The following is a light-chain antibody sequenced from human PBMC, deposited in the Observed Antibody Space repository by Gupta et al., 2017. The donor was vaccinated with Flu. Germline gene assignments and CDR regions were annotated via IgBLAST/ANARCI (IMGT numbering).Light chain of an antibody. CDR2: GAS. V-gene: IGKV3-15*01. CDR1: QSVSSN. CDR3: QQYNNWPRT. Sequence: PAPLSVSPGERATLSCTASQSVSSNLAWYQQKRGQAPRLLISGASTRATGIPARFSGSGSGTEFTLSINSLQSEDFAVYYCQQYNNWPRTFGQGTKVEIK. J-gene: IGKJ1*01.